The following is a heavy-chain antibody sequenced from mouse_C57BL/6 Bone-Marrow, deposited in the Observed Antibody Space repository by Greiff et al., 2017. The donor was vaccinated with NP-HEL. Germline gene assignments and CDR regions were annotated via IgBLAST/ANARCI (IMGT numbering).Heavy chain of an antibody. J-gene: IGHJ2*01. Sequence: EVMLVESGGGLVQPGGSLSLSCAASGFTFTDYYMSWVRQPPGKALEWLGFIRNKANGYTTEYSSSVKGRFTISRDNSQSILYLQMNALRAEDSATYYCARHPRGYYFDYWGQGTTLTVSS. CDR2: IRNKANGYTT. CDR1: GFTFTDYY. D-gene: IGHD3-1*01. V-gene: IGHV7-3*01. CDR3: ARHPRGYYFDY.